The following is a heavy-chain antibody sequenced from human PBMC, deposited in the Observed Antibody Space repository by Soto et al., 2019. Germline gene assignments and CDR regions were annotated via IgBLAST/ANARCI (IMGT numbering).Heavy chain of an antibody. J-gene: IGHJ3*02. Sequence: QVQLVQSGAEVKKPGSSVKISCKASGGTFGSYAISWVRQAPGQGLEWMGGIIPIFGTANYAQKFQGRVTITADESTSTAYMELSSLRSEDTAVYYCARSPWGYYYYSSGYYADAFDIWGQGTMVTVSS. CDR2: IIPIFGTA. V-gene: IGHV1-69*01. CDR3: ARSPWGYYYYSSGYYADAFDI. D-gene: IGHD3-22*01. CDR1: GGTFGSYA.